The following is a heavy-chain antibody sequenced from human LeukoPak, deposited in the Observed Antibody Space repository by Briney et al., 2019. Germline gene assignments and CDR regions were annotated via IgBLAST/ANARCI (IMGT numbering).Heavy chain of an antibody. CDR2: IRSKAYGGTT. CDR1: GFTFSSYA. D-gene: IGHD3-22*01. J-gene: IGHJ4*02. Sequence: PAGSLRLSCAASGFTFSSYAMHWVRQAPGKGREWVGFIRSKAYGGTTEYAASVKGRFTISRDDSKSIAYLQMNSLKTEDTAVYYCTRADYYDSSGYYYWGQGTLVTVSS. CDR3: TRADYYDSSGYYY. V-gene: IGHV3-49*04.